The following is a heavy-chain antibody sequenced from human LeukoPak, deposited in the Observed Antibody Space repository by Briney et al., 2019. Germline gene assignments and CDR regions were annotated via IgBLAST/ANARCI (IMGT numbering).Heavy chain of an antibody. D-gene: IGHD3-22*01. Sequence: ASVKVSCKASGYTFTSYGISWVRQAPGQGLEWMGWISACNGNTNYAQKLQGRVTMTTDTSTSTAYMELRSLRSDDTAVYYCASRYDSSPHDAFDIWGQGTMVTVSS. CDR3: ASRYDSSPHDAFDI. CDR2: ISACNGNT. J-gene: IGHJ3*02. CDR1: GYTFTSYG. V-gene: IGHV1-18*01.